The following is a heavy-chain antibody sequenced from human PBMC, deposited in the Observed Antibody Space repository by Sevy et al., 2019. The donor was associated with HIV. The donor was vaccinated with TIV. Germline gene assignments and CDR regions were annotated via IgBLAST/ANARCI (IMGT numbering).Heavy chain of an antibody. Sequence: LSLTCAASGFTFSSYAMHWVRQAPGKGLEWVAVISYDGSNKYYADSVKGRFTISRDNSKNTLYLQMNSLRAEDTAVYYCARVSGSSCDYWGQGTLVTVSS. CDR3: ARVSGSSCDY. J-gene: IGHJ4*02. V-gene: IGHV3-30-3*01. CDR1: GFTFSSYA. D-gene: IGHD6-13*01. CDR2: ISYDGSNK.